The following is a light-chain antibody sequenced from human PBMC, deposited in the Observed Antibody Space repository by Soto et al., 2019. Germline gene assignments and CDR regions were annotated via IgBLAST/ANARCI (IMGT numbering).Light chain of an antibody. Sequence: QSALTQPGSVSGSPGQSITISCTGTSSDVGGYHYVSWYQQHPGKAPKLMIYDVSNRPSGVSNRFSGSKSGNTASLTISGLQAEDEADYYCSSYTSSSTLVVFCGGTKLTVL. J-gene: IGLJ2*01. CDR1: SSDVGGYHY. CDR3: SSYTSSSTLVV. CDR2: DVS. V-gene: IGLV2-14*01.